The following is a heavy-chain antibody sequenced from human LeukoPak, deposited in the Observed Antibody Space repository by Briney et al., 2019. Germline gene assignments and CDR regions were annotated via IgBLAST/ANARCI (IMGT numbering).Heavy chain of an antibody. V-gene: IGHV3-48*01. CDR2: ISTGGMNI. CDR1: GFTFSNFK. CDR3: ASLDY. Sequence: GGSLRLSCTASGFTFSNFKMNWVRQAPGKGLEWVSHISTGGMNINYADSVRGRFTISRDNSKNTLYLQMNSLRAEDAAVYFCASLDYWGLGTLVTVSS. J-gene: IGHJ4*02.